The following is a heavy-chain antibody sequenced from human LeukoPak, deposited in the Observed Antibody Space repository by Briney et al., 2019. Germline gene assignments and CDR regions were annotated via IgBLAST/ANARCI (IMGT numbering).Heavy chain of an antibody. CDR3: ANNDYLGY. CDR2: ITSGSSPI. D-gene: IGHD5-24*01. J-gene: IGHJ4*02. V-gene: IGHV3-21*05. CDR1: GFTFRSYS. Sequence: PGGSLRLSCAASGFTFRSYSMNWVRQAPGKGLEWVSYITSGSSPIYYADSVKGRFTISRDNAKNSLYLQMNSLRAEDTAVYYCANNDYLGYWGLGTLVTVSS.